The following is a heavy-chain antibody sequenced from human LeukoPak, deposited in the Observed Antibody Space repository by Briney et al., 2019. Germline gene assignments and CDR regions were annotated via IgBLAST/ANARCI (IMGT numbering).Heavy chain of an antibody. V-gene: IGHV3-21*01. CDR3: ARRIAAAGGSDY. CDR2: ISSSSSYI. CDR1: GFTFSSYS. Sequence: GGSLRLSCAASGFTFSSYSMNWVRQAPGKGLEGVSSISSSSSYIYYADSVKGRFTISRDNAKNSLYLQMNILRAEDTAVYYCARRIAAAGGSDYWGQGTLITVSS. J-gene: IGHJ4*02. D-gene: IGHD6-13*01.